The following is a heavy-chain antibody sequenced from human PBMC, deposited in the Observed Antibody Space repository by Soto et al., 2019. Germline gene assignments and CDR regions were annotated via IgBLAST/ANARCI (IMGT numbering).Heavy chain of an antibody. Sequence: QLQLQESGPGLVKPSETLSLTCTVSGGSISSSSYYWGWIRQPPGKGLEWIGSIYYSGSTYYNPSLKSRVTISVDTSKNQFSLKLSSVTAADTAVYYCARYNPLDYFDYWGQGTLVTVSS. V-gene: IGHV4-39*01. CDR1: GGSISSSSYY. CDR2: IYYSGST. D-gene: IGHD1-20*01. J-gene: IGHJ4*02. CDR3: ARYNPLDYFDY.